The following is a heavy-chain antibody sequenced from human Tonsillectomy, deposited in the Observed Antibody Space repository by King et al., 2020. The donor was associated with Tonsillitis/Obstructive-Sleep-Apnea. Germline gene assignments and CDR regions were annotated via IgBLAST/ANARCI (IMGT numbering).Heavy chain of an antibody. CDR2: IYWDDDK. V-gene: IGHV2-5*02. CDR1: GFSLSTSGVG. CDR3: AHLYYYTPGSYYTVNWFDP. Sequence: TLKESGPTLVKPTQTLTLTCTFSGFSLSTSGVGVGWIRQPPGKALEWLALIYWDDDKRHSPSLKSRLTITKDTSKNQVVLTMTHMDPVDTATYYCAHLYYYTPGSYYTVNWFDPWGQGTLVTVSS. D-gene: IGHD3-10*01. J-gene: IGHJ5*02.